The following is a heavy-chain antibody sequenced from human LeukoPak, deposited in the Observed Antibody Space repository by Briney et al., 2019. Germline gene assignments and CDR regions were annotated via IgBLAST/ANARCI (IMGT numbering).Heavy chain of an antibody. V-gene: IGHV1-69*05. Sequence: SVKVSCKASGGTFSSYAISWVRQAPGQGLEWMGGIIPIFGTANYAQKFQGRVTITTDESTSTAYMELSSLRSEDTAAYYCARDSRSSWYRGYYYYYYMDVWGKGTTVTVSS. CDR1: GGTFSSYA. J-gene: IGHJ6*03. D-gene: IGHD6-13*01. CDR3: ARDSRSSWYRGYYYYYYMDV. CDR2: IIPIFGTA.